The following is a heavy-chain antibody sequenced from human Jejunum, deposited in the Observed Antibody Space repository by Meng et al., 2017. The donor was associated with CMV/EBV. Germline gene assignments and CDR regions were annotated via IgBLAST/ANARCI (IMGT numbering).Heavy chain of an antibody. CDR1: GEHF. CDR2: IYHSGNP. V-gene: IGHV4-30-4*08. J-gene: IGHJ4*02. Sequence: GEHFGGWIRQPPGKGLGWFGPIYHSGNPNYNPSLKSRLTISVDKSKSQFSLRLSSVAAADTAVYYCASYGEYCSTSTCYPAFDYWGPGTVVTVSS. CDR3: ASYGEYCSTSTCYPAFDY. D-gene: IGHD2-2*01.